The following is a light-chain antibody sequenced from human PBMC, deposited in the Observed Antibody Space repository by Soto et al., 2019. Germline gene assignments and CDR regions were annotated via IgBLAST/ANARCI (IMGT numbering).Light chain of an antibody. V-gene: IGKV3-20*01. Sequence: EIVLTQSPGSLSLSPGERATLSCRASQGVSSSYLAWYQQKPGQAPRILVYGGFSWATGIRDKFSGSGSGTDYTLTISRLEPEDFVVYYWQQYGGSPPYSFGQGTKLEIK. CDR3: QQYGGSPPYS. J-gene: IGKJ2*01. CDR1: QGVSSSY. CDR2: GGF.